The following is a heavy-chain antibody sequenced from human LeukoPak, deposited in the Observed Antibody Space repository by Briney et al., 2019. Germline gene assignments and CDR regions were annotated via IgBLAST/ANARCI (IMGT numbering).Heavy chain of an antibody. CDR3: ARGPGNFQH. CDR2: IDTSGST. V-gene: IGHV4-61*02. J-gene: IGHJ1*01. CDR1: GDSINSGTYY. Sequence: SETLSLTCTVSGDSINSGTYYWSWIRQPAGKGLEWIGRIDTSGSTNYNPSLKSRVTISVDTSKNQFSLKLSSVTAADTAVYYCARGPGNFQHWGQGTLVTVSS.